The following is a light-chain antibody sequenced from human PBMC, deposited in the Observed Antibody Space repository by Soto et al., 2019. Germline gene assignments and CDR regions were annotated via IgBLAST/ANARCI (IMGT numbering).Light chain of an antibody. V-gene: IGLV1-40*01. J-gene: IGLJ2*01. Sequence: QSVLTQPPSVSGAPGQRVTISCTGSSSNIGASYDVNWYQHLPGTAPKLLIYDNNNRPSGVPDRFSGSKSGTSASLAITGLQAEDEADYYCQSYDSSLSGVVFGGGTKVTVL. CDR2: DNN. CDR1: SSNIGASYD. CDR3: QSYDSSLSGVV.